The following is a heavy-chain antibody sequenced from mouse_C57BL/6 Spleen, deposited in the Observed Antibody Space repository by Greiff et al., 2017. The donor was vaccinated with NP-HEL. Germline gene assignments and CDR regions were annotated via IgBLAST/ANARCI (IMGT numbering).Heavy chain of an antibody. CDR2: IDPSDSYT. CDR3: AITNF. V-gene: IGHV1-59*01. J-gene: IGHJ2*01. CDR1: GYTFTSYW. D-gene: IGHD4-1*01. Sequence: VQLQQPGAELVRPGTSVKLSCKASGYTFTSYWMHWVKQRPGQGLEWIGVIDPSDSYTNYNQKFKGKATLTVDTSSSTAYMQLSSLTSEDSAVYYCAITNFWGQGTTLTVSS.